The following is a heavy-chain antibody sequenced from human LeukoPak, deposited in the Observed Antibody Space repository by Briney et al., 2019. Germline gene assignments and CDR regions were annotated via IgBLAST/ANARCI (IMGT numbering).Heavy chain of an antibody. CDR3: ARDGDTVLTRGYYYYMDV. V-gene: IGHV3-66*01. D-gene: IGHD4-23*01. Sequence: GGSLRLSCAASGFTVSSTYMTWVRQAPGKGLEWVSIIYIDGTTYYADSVKGRFTISRDNAKKSLYLQMNSLRAEDTALYYCARDGDTVLTRGYYYYMDVWGKGTTVTVSS. CDR2: IYIDGTT. CDR1: GFTVSSTY. J-gene: IGHJ6*03.